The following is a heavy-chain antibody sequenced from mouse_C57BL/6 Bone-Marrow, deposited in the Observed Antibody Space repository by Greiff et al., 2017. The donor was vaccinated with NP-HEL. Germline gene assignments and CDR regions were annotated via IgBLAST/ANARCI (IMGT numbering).Heavy chain of an antibody. CDR1: GFTFSDFY. D-gene: IGHD3-1*01. Sequence: EVHLVESGGGLVQSGRSLRLSCATSGFTFSDFYMEWVRQAPGKGLEWIAASRNKANDYTTEYSASVKGRFIVSRDTSQSILYLQMNALRAEDTAIYYCARDAGATPVVGAMDYWGQGTSVTVSS. J-gene: IGHJ4*01. CDR2: SRNKANDYTT. CDR3: ARDAGATPVVGAMDY. V-gene: IGHV7-1*01.